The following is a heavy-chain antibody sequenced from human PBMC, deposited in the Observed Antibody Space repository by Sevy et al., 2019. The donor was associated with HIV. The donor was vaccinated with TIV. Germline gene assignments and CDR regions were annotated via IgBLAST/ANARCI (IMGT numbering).Heavy chain of an antibody. CDR2: IRQDGNEI. CDR3: ARRYFDL. CDR1: GFTFDMYW. V-gene: IGHV3-7*03. Sequence: GGSLRLSCDASGFTFDMYWMQWVRQAPGKGLEWVANIRQDGNEIYYAASERGRFTISRDNAKGSLYLQMNNLRVEDTATYYCARRYFDLWGQGTLVTVSS. J-gene: IGHJ4*02.